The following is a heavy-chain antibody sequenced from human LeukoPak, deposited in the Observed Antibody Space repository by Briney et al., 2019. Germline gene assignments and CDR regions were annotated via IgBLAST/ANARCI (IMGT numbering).Heavy chain of an antibody. Sequence: SETLSLTCTVSGGSISSSSYYWGWIRQPPGKGLEWIGYIYYSGSTNYNPSLKSRVTISVDTSKNQFSLKLSSVTAADTAVYYCARAGLHGAFDIWGQGTMVTVSS. CDR3: ARAGLHGAFDI. CDR2: IYYSGST. V-gene: IGHV4-61*05. J-gene: IGHJ3*02. CDR1: GGSISSSSYY.